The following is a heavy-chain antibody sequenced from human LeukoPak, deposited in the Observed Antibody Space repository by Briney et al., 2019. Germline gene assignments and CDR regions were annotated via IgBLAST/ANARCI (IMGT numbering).Heavy chain of an antibody. Sequence: GGSLRLSCAASEFTFSNYAIHWVRQPPGKGLEWVAVISYDGSNNQYADTVKGRFTISRDNSKNTLYLQMNSLRVDDTAVYYCARDLTATGTLIDSWGQGTQVTVSS. J-gene: IGHJ4*02. D-gene: IGHD1-1*01. CDR3: ARDLTATGTLIDS. CDR2: ISYDGSNN. CDR1: EFTFSNYA. V-gene: IGHV3-30-3*01.